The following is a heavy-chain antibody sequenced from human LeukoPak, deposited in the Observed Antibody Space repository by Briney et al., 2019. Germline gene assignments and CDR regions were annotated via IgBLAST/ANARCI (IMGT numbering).Heavy chain of an antibody. D-gene: IGHD3-22*01. V-gene: IGHV1-46*01. CDR2: INPSGGST. Sequence: ASVKVSCKASGYTFTRYYMYWVRQAPGQGLEWMGIINPSGGSTNYAQKFQGRVTVTRDTSISTAYMDLSRLRSDDTAVYYCARAGVWDYSDSSGYHNAAFDIWGQGTMVTVSS. J-gene: IGHJ3*02. CDR3: ARAGVWDYSDSSGYHNAAFDI. CDR1: GYTFTRYY.